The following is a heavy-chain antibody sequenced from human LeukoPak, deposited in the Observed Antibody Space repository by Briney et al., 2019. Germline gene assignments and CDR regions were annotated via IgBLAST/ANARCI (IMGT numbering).Heavy chain of an antibody. CDR2: ISGSGGST. Sequence: PGGSLRLSCAASGFTFSKCAMTWVRQAPGKGLEWVSTISGSGGSTYYVDFVKGRVTISRDNSNNTVSLQMNSLRAEDTGMYYCAKSFGGSYYGSYFDSWGQGILVTVSS. J-gene: IGHJ4*02. CDR3: AKSFGGSYYGSYFDS. CDR1: GFTFSKCA. D-gene: IGHD1-26*01. V-gene: IGHV3-23*01.